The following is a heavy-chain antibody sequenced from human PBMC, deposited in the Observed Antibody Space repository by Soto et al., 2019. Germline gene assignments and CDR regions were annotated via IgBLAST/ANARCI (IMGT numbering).Heavy chain of an antibody. J-gene: IGHJ5*02. CDR2: ISTYSGDT. CDR3: ASHHGHTTSENWFDP. CDR1: GYTFFTYD. D-gene: IGHD1-1*01. Sequence: QVHLVQSGVEVKTPGASVKVSCQASGYTFFTYDISWVRQAPGQGLEWMGWISTYSGDTKYAQKFQGRVTMTTDTTNTTAYLELRDLRSDGSAVYDCASHHGHTTSENWFDPWGQGTRVTVSS. V-gene: IGHV1-18*01.